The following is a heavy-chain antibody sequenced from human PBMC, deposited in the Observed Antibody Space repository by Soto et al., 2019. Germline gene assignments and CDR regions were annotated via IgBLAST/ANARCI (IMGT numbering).Heavy chain of an antibody. CDR3: ARDLGHIVVVTARGAFDI. Sequence: ASVKVSCKASGYTFTGYYMHWVRQAPGQGLEWMGIINPSGGSTRYAQKFQGRVTMTRDTSTSTVYMELSSLRSEDTAVYYCARDLGHIVVVTARGAFDIWGQGTMVTVSS. J-gene: IGHJ3*02. CDR2: INPSGGST. V-gene: IGHV1-46*01. D-gene: IGHD2-21*02. CDR1: GYTFTGYY.